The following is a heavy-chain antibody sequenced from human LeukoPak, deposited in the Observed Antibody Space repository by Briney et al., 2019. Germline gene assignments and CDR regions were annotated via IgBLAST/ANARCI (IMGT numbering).Heavy chain of an antibody. CDR1: GFTFSSYA. J-gene: IGHJ4*02. Sequence: PGGSLRLSCAASGFTFSSYAMHRVRQAPGKGLEWVAVISYDGSNKYYADSVKGRFTISRDNSKNTLYLQMNSLRAEDTAVYYCAREDNFVATIKGYFDYWGQGTLVTVSS. D-gene: IGHD5-12*01. CDR3: AREDNFVATIKGYFDY. CDR2: ISYDGSNK. V-gene: IGHV3-30*04.